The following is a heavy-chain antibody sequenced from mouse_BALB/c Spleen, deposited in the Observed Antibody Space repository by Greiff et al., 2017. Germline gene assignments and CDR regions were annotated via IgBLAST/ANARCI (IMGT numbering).Heavy chain of an antibody. CDR3: ERDLGYGSFAY. D-gene: IGHD1-1*01. CDR1: GFTFSDYG. V-gene: IGHV5-15*02. Sequence: EVMLVESGGGLVQPGGSRKLSCAASGFTFSDYGMAWVRQAPGKGPEWVAFISNLAYSIYYADTVTGRFTISRENAKNTLYLEMCSLRSEDTAMYYCERDLGYGSFAYWGQGTLVTVSA. CDR2: ISNLAYSI. J-gene: IGHJ3*01.